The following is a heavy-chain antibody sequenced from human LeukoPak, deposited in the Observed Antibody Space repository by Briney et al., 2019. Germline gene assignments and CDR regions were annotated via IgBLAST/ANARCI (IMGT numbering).Heavy chain of an antibody. CDR1: GGTFSTSA. CDR2: LIPILSTT. Sequence: AASVKLSCNSSGGTFSTSAISWERQAPGQGLEWMGGLIPILSTTISAQKVQVRVTISADESTRTAYMELSPLRSEDRAVYYCAMGIGNWFDPWGQGTLVTVSS. V-gene: IGHV1-69*13. CDR3: AMGIGNWFDP. D-gene: IGHD1-26*01. J-gene: IGHJ5*02.